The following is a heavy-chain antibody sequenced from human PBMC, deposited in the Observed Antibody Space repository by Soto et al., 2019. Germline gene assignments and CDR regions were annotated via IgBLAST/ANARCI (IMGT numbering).Heavy chain of an antibody. CDR3: ARGSAADGA. CDR2: INAGSGNT. CDR1: GYTFTHYA. Sequence: QVQLVQSGAEVKKPGASVKVSCTASGYTFTHYALHWVRHAPGQSLEWMGFINAGSGNTKYSQTFQGRLTFTKDTSASTAYMDLSSLRSEDTAIYSCARGSAADGAWGQGTLVTVSS. V-gene: IGHV1-3*01. J-gene: IGHJ5*02. D-gene: IGHD6-13*01.